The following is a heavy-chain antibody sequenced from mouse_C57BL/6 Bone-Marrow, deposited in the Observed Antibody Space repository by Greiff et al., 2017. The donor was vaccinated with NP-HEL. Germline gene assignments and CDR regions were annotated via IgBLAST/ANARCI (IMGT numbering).Heavy chain of an antibody. CDR2: INPSSGYT. Sequence: QVQLKESGAELAKPGASVKLSCTASGYTFTSYWMHWVKQRPGQGLEWIGYINPSSGYTKYNQKFKDKATLTADKSSSTAYMQLSSLTYEDSAVYYCASFITTVVATDWFAYWGQGTLVTVSA. CDR1: GYTFTSYW. D-gene: IGHD1-1*01. CDR3: ASFITTVVATDWFAY. V-gene: IGHV1-7*01. J-gene: IGHJ3*01.